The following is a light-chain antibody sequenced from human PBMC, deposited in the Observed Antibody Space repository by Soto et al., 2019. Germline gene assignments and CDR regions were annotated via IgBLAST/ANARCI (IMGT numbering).Light chain of an antibody. CDR2: DAS. J-gene: IGKJ1*01. Sequence: VCIQSPATLSFSTGERATLSCRASQSVGSYLAWYQHKPGQAPRLLISDASSRATGIPDRFGGSGSGTDFTLTITRLEPEDSAVYFCHQDGGSPRTFGQGTKVDI. CDR3: HQDGGSPRT. CDR1: QSVGSY. V-gene: IGKV3-20*01.